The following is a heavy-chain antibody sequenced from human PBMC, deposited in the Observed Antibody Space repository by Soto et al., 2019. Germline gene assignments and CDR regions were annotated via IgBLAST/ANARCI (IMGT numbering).Heavy chain of an antibody. D-gene: IGHD3-10*01. J-gene: IGHJ4*02. CDR3: TVWGSGNDFGAA. CDR1: GFTFSDHC. Sequence: EVQSVESGGGLVQPGGSLRLSCAASGFTFSDHCMDWVRQAPGKGLEWVGRSKNKAHSYTTEYAASVKGRFTISRDGSKNSLFLQMNSLKTEDTAVYYCTVWGSGNDFGAAWGQGILVTVSS. CDR2: SKNKAHSYTT. V-gene: IGHV3-72*01.